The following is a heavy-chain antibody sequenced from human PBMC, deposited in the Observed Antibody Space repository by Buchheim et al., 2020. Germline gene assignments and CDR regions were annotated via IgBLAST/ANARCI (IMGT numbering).Heavy chain of an antibody. CDR3: ARVGQQLDSFDI. CDR2: IKEDGSEK. J-gene: IGHJ3*02. CDR1: GFTFSTSW. V-gene: IGHV3-7*01. Sequence: EVQLVESGGGLVQPGGSLRLSCAASGFTFSTSWMSWVRQAPGKGLEWVANIKEDGSEKYYLDSVKGRFTISRDNAKNSLYLQMNSLTAEDTAVYYCARVGQQLDSFDIWGQGT. D-gene: IGHD6-13*01.